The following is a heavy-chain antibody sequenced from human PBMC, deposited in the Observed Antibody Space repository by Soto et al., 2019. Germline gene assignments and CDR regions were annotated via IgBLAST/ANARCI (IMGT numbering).Heavy chain of an antibody. J-gene: IGHJ5*02. CDR3: AKDYGILTGYYSGTFDP. Sequence: EVQLLESGGGLVQPGGSLRLSCAASGFTFSSYAMSWVRQAPGKGLEWVSAISGSGGSTYYADSVKGRLTISRDNSKNTLYLQMNSLRAEDTAVYYCAKDYGILTGYYSGTFDPWGQGTLVTVSS. CDR1: GFTFSSYA. V-gene: IGHV3-23*01. CDR2: ISGSGGST. D-gene: IGHD3-9*01.